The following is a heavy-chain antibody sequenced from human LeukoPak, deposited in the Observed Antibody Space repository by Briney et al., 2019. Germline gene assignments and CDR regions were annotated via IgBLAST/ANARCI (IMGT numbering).Heavy chain of an antibody. Sequence: KPSETLSLTCTVSGGSISSGSYYWSWIRQPAGKGLEWIGRIYTSGSTNYNPSLKSRVTISIDTSKNQFSLKLSSVTAADTAVYYCARGGVDPQTLPLEYWGQGTLVTVSS. V-gene: IGHV4-61*02. CDR1: GGSISSGSYY. J-gene: IGHJ4*02. CDR2: IYTSGST. CDR3: ARGGVDPQTLPLEY. D-gene: IGHD5-12*01.